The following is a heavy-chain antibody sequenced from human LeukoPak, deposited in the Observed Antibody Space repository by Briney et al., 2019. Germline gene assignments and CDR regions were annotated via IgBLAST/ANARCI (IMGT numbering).Heavy chain of an antibody. CDR2: IGTAGDT. CDR1: GFTFSSYD. CDR3: GRAAYDYGDYGHWYFDL. V-gene: IGHV3-13*04. Sequence: GGSLRLSCAASGFTFSSYDMHWVRQATGKGLEWVSAIGTAGDTNFPGSVKGRFTIFSGNAKNYMYLQLNSLMTGDTAVYYFGRAAYDYGDYGHWYFDLWGRGALVTVSS. D-gene: IGHD4-17*01. J-gene: IGHJ2*01.